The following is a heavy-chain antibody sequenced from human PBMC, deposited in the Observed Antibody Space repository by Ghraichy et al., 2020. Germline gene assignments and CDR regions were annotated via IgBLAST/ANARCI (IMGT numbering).Heavy chain of an antibody. Sequence: GSLRLSCSVSGYFISSGYYWAWIRQPPGQGLEWIATIHSNGQTYYNPSLKSRVTISVDTSKNHFSLELSSVTAADTAVYYCARDPLGVQDDNRFDPWGQGMLVTVSS. CDR3: ARDPLGVQDDNRFDP. J-gene: IGHJ5*02. CDR2: IHSNGQT. V-gene: IGHV4-38-2*02. D-gene: IGHD1-26*01. CDR1: GYFISSGYY.